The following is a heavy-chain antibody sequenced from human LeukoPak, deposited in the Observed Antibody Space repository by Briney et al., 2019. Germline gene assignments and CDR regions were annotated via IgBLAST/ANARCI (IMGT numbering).Heavy chain of an antibody. D-gene: IGHD2-2*01. J-gene: IGHJ4*02. CDR2: INHSGST. CDR1: GGSFSGYY. V-gene: IGHV4-34*01. CDR3: ARGLGYCSSTSCLEDY. Sequence: SETLSLTCAVYGGSFSGYYWSWIRQPPGKGLEWIGEINHSGSTNYNPSLKSRVTISVDTSKNQLSLKLSSVTAADTAVYYCARGLGYCSSTSCLEDYWGQGTLVTVSS.